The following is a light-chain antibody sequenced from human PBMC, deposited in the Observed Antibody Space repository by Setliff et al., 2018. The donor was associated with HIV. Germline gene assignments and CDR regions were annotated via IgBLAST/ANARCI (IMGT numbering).Light chain of an antibody. J-gene: IGLJ1*01. CDR3: SSYTSSSTYI. CDR1: SSDVGASNF. Sequence: QSALAQPASVSGSPGQSITISCTGTSSDVGASNFVSWYQQHPGKAPKLIIYDVSNRPSGVSIRFSGSKSGNTASLTISGLQAEDETDYYCSSYTSSSTYIFGTGTKVTVL. V-gene: IGLV2-14*03. CDR2: DVS.